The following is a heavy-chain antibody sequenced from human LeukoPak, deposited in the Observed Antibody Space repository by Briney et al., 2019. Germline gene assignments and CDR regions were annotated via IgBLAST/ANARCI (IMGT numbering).Heavy chain of an antibody. D-gene: IGHD6-25*01. Sequence: GGSLRLSCAASGFTFSSYSMNWVRQAPGKGLEWVSSISSSSSYIYYADSVKGRFTISRDNAKNSLYLQMNSLRAEDTAVYYCARDSGTRAFDIWGQGTMVTVSS. J-gene: IGHJ3*02. CDR3: ARDSGTRAFDI. CDR2: ISSSSSYI. CDR1: GFTFSSYS. V-gene: IGHV3-21*01.